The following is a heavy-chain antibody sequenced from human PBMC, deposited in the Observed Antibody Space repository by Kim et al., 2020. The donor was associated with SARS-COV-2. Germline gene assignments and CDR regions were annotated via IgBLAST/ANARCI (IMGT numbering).Heavy chain of an antibody. CDR3: AKDIIGDSRVGPNFGY. V-gene: IGHV3-9*01. J-gene: IGHJ4*02. Sequence: SVKGRFTISRDNAKNSLDLQMNSLRTEDTALYYCAKDIIGDSRVGPNFGYWGQGTLVTVSS. D-gene: IGHD1-26*01.